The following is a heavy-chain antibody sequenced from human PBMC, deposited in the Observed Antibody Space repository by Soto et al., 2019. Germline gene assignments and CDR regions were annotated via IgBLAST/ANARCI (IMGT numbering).Heavy chain of an antibody. V-gene: IGHV4-59*12. CDR1: GGSISSYY. J-gene: IGHJ6*02. CDR3: ARGGRDLYSSGRGYYYYGMDV. D-gene: IGHD6-19*01. CDR2: IYYSGST. Sequence: SETLSLTCTVSGGSISSYYWSWIRQPPGKGLEWIGYIYYSGSTNYNPSLKSRVTISVDTSKNQFSLKLSSVTAADTAVYYCARGGRDLYSSGRGYYYYGMDVWGQGTTVTVSS.